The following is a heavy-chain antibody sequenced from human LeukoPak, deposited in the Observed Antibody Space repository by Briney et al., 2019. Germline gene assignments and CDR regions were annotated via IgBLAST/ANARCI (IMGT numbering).Heavy chain of an antibody. CDR3: ARRGAQGYCSGGSCYTFDY. CDR1: GGSISSYY. CDR2: IYTSGST. V-gene: IGHV4-4*07. Sequence: PSETLSLTCIVSGGSISSYYWSWIRQPAGKGLEWIGRIYTSGSTNYNPSLKSRVTMSVDTSKNQFSLKLSSVTAADTAVYYCARRGAQGYCSGGSCYTFDYWGQGTLVTVSS. D-gene: IGHD2-15*01. J-gene: IGHJ4*02.